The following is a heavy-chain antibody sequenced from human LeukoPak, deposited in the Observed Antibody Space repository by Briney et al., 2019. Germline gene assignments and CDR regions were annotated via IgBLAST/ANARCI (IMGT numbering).Heavy chain of an antibody. D-gene: IGHD1-26*01. CDR2: IYSGGST. J-gene: IGHJ4*02. CDR3: ARVGGSYRGYYFDY. Sequence: TGGSLRLSCAASGFTVSSNYMSWVRQAPGKGLEWVSVIYSGGSTYYADSVKGRFTISRDNSKNTLYLQVNSLRAEDTAVYYCARVGGSYRGYYFDYWGQGTLVTVSS. CDR1: GFTVSSNY. V-gene: IGHV3-53*01.